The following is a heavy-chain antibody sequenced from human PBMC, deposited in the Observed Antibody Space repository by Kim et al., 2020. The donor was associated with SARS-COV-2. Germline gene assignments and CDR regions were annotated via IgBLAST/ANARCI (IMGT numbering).Heavy chain of an antibody. V-gene: IGHV3-7*01. Sequence: DSVKGRFTISRDNAKNSLYLQMNSLRAEDTAVYYCARALGYSLGDWFDPWGQGTLVTVSS. D-gene: IGHD5-18*01. CDR3: ARALGYSLGDWFDP. J-gene: IGHJ5*02.